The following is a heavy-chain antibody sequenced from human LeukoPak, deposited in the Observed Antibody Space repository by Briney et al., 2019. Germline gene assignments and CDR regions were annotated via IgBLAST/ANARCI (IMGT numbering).Heavy chain of an antibody. CDR3: ARDAYYDSSGYYKNNWFDP. J-gene: IGHJ5*02. V-gene: IGHV4-34*01. CDR2: INHSGST. Sequence: PSETLSLTCAVYGGSFSGYYWSWIRQPPGKGLEWIGEINHSGSTNYNPSLKSRVTMSVDTSKNQFSLKLSSVTAADTAVYYCARDAYYDSSGYYKNNWFDPWGQGTLVTVSS. D-gene: IGHD3-22*01. CDR1: GGSFSGYY.